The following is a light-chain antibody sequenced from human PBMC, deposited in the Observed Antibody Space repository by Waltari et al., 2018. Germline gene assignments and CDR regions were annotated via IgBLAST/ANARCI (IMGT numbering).Light chain of an antibody. CDR1: SSNIGNYF. J-gene: IGLJ3*02. CDR3: ATWDNSLTAVV. CDR2: DDN. V-gene: IGLV1-51*01. Sequence: QSVLTQPPSVSAAPGQKVTISCSGSSSNIGNYFVSWYHQLPGTTPKLLIYDDNKRTSGIPDRLSASKSGTSATLALAGLQIGDEADYYCATWDNSLTAVVFGGGTKLTVL.